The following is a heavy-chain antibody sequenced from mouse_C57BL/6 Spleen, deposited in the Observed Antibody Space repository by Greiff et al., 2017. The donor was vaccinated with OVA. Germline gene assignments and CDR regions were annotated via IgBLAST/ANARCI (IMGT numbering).Heavy chain of an antibody. Sequence: EVKLMESEGGLVQPGSSMKLSCTASGFTFSDYYMAWVRQVPEKGLEWVANINYDGSSTYYLDSLKSRFIISRDNAKNILYLQMSSLKSEDTATYYCARAPRWDDGGYFDVWGTGTTVTVSS. CDR2: INYDGSST. V-gene: IGHV5-16*01. J-gene: IGHJ1*03. D-gene: IGHD4-1*01. CDR1: GFTFSDYY. CDR3: ARAPRWDDGGYFDV.